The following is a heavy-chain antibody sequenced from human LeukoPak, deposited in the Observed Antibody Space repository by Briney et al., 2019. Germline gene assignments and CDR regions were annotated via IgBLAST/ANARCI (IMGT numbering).Heavy chain of an antibody. D-gene: IGHD5-18*01. CDR2: ISSNGGNT. CDR1: GFTFSTYA. J-gene: IGHJ3*02. CDR3: ARRDADMAGSGFDI. Sequence: GGSLRLSCSASGFTFSTYAMHWVRQAPGKGLEYVSAISSNGGNTYYAHSVRGRFTISRGNSKNTLYLQMGSLRAEDMAVYYCARRDADMAGSGFDIWGQGTMVTVSS. V-gene: IGHV3-64*01.